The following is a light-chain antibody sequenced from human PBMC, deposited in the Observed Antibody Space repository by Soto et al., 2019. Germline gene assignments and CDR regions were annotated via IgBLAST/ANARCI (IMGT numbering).Light chain of an antibody. V-gene: IGKV1-39*01. CDR2: AAS. J-gene: IGKJ1*01. CDR3: QQCYCLLRR. CDR1: QSISNY. Sequence: QITNSPSFSSASVGDRVSIICRASQSISNYLNWYQQKPGKAPNLLIYAASSLQSGVPARFSGSGSGTDFTLTISSLQPEDFATYYCQQCYCLLRRFAQGSKV.